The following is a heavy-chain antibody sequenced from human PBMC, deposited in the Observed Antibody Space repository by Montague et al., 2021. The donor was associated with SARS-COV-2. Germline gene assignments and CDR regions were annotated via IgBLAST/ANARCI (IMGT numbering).Heavy chain of an antibody. J-gene: IGHJ5*02. CDR1: GGSFRGYY. D-gene: IGHD2-2*02. Sequence: SETLSLTCAVYGGSFRGYYWSWIRQPPGKGLEWIGEINHSGNTNYNPSLKSRVTISVDTSKNQFSLKLSSVTAADTAVYYCASLTLGYCSGTSYYTDWFDPWGQGTLVTVSS. CDR2: INHSGNT. V-gene: IGHV4-34*01. CDR3: ASLTLGYCSGTSYYTDWFDP.